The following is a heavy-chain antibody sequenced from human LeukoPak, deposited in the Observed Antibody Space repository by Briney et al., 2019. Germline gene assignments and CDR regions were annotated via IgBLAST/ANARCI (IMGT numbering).Heavy chain of an antibody. CDR1: GFTVSRNY. J-gene: IGHJ4*02. Sequence: GGSLRLSCAASGFTVSRNYMSWVRQAPGKGLEWVSVIYSGGSTYYADSVKGRFTISRDNSKNTLYLQMNSLRAEDTAVYYCARETYCTSASCPIGDYFDYWGQGTLVTVSS. V-gene: IGHV3-66*01. D-gene: IGHD2-2*01. CDR3: ARETYCTSASCPIGDYFDY. CDR2: IYSGGST.